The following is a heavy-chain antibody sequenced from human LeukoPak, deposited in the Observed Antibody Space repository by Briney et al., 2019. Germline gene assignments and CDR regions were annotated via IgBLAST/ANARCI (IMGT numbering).Heavy chain of an antibody. CDR3: ARVGGTNYYYYGMDV. D-gene: IGHD2-2*01. CDR1: GGSLSSYY. V-gene: IGHV4-59*01. Sequence: PSETLSLTCTVSGGSLSSYYWSWIRQPPGKGLEWIGYIYDSGSTNYNPSLKSRVTISVDTSKNQFSLKLSSVTAADTAVYYCARVGGTNYYYYGMDVWGQGTTVTVSS. CDR2: IYDSGST. J-gene: IGHJ6*02.